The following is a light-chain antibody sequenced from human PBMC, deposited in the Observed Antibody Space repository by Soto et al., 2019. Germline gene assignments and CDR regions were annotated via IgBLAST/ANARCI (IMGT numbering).Light chain of an antibody. V-gene: IGKV1-27*01. CDR2: AAS. CDR3: QKYNSAPNT. Sequence: DIQMTQSPSSLSASVVDRVTITWRASQGISNYLAWYQQKAGKVPKLLIYAASTLQSGVPSRFSGRGSRTDFTLPISSLQPDDVAPYYCQKYNSAPNTSGQGTRQDIK. J-gene: IGKJ5*01. CDR1: QGISNY.